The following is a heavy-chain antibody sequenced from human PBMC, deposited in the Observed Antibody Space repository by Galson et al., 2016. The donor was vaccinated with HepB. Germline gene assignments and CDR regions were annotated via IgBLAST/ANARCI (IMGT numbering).Heavy chain of an antibody. D-gene: IGHD3-3*01. CDR1: GGSITDYY. V-gene: IGHV4-59*01. Sequence: SETLSLTCTVSGGSITDYYWSWIRQPPGKGLEWIGDIYYSGGTNYNSSLKSRVTISVETSKNQFSLKLTSVTAADTAVFYCARLTVFGVVTLDSWGRGTLVTVSA. CDR2: IYYSGGT. J-gene: IGHJ5*01. CDR3: ARLTVFGVVTLDS.